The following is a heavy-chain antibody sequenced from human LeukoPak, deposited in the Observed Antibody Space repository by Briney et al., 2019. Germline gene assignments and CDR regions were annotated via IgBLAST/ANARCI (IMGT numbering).Heavy chain of an antibody. V-gene: IGHV1-2*04. CDR1: GYTFTGYY. J-gene: IGHJ4*02. D-gene: IGHD5-12*01. Sequence: ASVKLSCKASGYTFTGYYMHWVRQAPGQGLERMGWINPNSGGTNYAQKFQGWVTMTRDTSISTAYMELSRLRSDDTVVYYCARGYSGYDYFDYWGQGTLVTVSS. CDR3: ARGYSGYDYFDY. CDR2: INPNSGGT.